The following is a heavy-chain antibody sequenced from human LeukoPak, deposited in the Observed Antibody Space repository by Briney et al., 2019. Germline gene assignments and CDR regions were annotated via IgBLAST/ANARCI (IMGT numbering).Heavy chain of an antibody. J-gene: IGHJ5*02. D-gene: IGHD3-16*01. V-gene: IGHV1-18*01. CDR1: GYTFTSYG. CDR2: ISAYNGNT. CDR3: ARDASRRGSDTGYWFDP. Sequence: ASVKVSCKASGYTFTSYGISWVRQAPGQGLEWMGWISAYNGNTNYAQKLQGRVTMTTDTSTSTAYMELRSLRSDDTAVYYCARDASRRGSDTGYWFDPWGQGTLVTVSS.